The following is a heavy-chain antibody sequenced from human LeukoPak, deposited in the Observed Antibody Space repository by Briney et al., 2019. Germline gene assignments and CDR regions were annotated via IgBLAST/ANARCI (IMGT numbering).Heavy chain of an antibody. V-gene: IGHV1-8*03. CDR3: ARGRVASRNWFDP. CDR1: GYTFTSYD. J-gene: IGHJ5*02. D-gene: IGHD2-15*01. CDR2: MNPNSGNT. Sequence: ASVKVSCKASGYTFTSYDINWVRQATGQGLEWMGGMNPNSGNTGYAQKFQGRVTITRNTSISTAYMELSSLRSEDTAVYYCARGRVASRNWFDPWGQGTLVTVSS.